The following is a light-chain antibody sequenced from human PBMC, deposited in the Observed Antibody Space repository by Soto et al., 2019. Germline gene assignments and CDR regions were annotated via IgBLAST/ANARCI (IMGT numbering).Light chain of an antibody. CDR2: GAF. V-gene: IGKV3-15*01. Sequence: EIVLTQSPATMSVSPGERATLSCRASQSVSSNLAWYQQKPGQAPSLLIYGAFAGATGIPARFSGTGSGTEFTLTISSLQSEDFALYYCQQYNDWPLTFGQGTKVDIK. CDR1: QSVSSN. J-gene: IGKJ1*01. CDR3: QQYNDWPLT.